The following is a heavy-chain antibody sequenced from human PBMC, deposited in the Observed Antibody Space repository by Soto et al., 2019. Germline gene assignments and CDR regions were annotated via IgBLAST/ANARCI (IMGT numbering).Heavy chain of an antibody. CDR2: IIHSGSS. V-gene: IGHV4-34*08. D-gene: IGHD2-15*01. CDR1: GGTFSGYF. Sequence: WGSLTLSCAASGGTFSGYFRSWIRQPPGKGLEWVGVIIHSGSSNYNPSHTCRVTIPLDTSNNQFSLNLSCVTAAETAVYYCAAFSGAKFVGGNTGGQDDSWGQGILVTVSS. J-gene: IGHJ4*02. CDR3: AAFSGAKFVGGNTGGQDDS.